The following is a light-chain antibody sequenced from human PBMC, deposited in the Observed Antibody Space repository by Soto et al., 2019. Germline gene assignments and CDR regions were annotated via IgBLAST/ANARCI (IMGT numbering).Light chain of an antibody. Sequence: EMAMTQSPATLSVSPGERASLSRRASQNVYNNLAWYQQKPGQAPRLLIFDASTRATGIPARFSGSGSGTEFTLTTSGLQSEDFAIYYCQQYNKWPLITFGQGTRLEIK. CDR3: QQYNKWPLIT. V-gene: IGKV3-15*01. J-gene: IGKJ5*01. CDR1: QNVYNN. CDR2: DAS.